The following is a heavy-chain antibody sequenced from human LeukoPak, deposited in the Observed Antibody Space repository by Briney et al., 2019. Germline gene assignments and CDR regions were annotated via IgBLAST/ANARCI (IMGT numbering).Heavy chain of an antibody. D-gene: IGHD6-13*01. CDR1: GYTFNKYA. CDR3: ARDIFGEAAAGDY. V-gene: IGHV7-4-1*02. CDR2: INTNTGNP. Sequence: ASVKVSCKASGYTFNKYAMNWVRQAPGQGLEWMGWINTNTGNPTYAQGFTGRFVFSLDTSVSTAYLQISSLKAEDTAVYYCARDIFGEAAAGDYWGQGTLVTVSS. J-gene: IGHJ4*02.